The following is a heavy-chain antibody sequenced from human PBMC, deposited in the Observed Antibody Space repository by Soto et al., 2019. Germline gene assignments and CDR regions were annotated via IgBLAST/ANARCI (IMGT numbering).Heavy chain of an antibody. CDR2: LNPDGSEK. J-gene: IGHJ3*01. Sequence: EVHLVESGGGLVQPGESLRLSCAASGFTFSWHWMSWVRQAPGKGLEWPAKLNPDGSEKYYMGSVMGRFSISSDSAKNDLSVALTALRAEDAGVYFCVGDGPWAFDLWGPGTVVTVS. CDR1: GFTFSWHW. CDR3: VGDGPWAFDL. V-gene: IGHV3-7*03.